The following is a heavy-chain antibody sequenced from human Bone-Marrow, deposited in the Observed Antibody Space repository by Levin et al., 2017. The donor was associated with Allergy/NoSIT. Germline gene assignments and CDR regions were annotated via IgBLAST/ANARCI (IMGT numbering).Heavy chain of an antibody. CDR3: AREDASGSFVDY. CDR1: GDSISSSSYY. J-gene: IGHJ4*02. CDR2: IFYSGNT. V-gene: IGHV4-39*07. Sequence: SETLSLTCSVSGDSISSSSYYWGWIRQPPGKGLEWIGTIFYSGNTYYNPSLKSRVTLSVDTSKNQFSLKLASVTAADTAVYYCAREDASGSFVDYWGQGTLVIISS. D-gene: IGHD3-10*01.